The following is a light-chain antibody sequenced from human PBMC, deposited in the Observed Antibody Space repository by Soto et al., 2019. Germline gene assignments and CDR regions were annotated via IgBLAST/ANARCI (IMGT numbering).Light chain of an antibody. V-gene: IGKV1-9*01. Sequence: IHLTHSPSFLSASEGDRVTITFRASQGISSYLAWYQQKPGKAPKLLMYAASTLQRGVPSRFSGSGSGTEFTLTISGLLPEDFAAYHCQQLYTLPFTFGQGTRLEI. CDR1: QGISSY. CDR2: AAS. J-gene: IGKJ5*01. CDR3: QQLYTLPFT.